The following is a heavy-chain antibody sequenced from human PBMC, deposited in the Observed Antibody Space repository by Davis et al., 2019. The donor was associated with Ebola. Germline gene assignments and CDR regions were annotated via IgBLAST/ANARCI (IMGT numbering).Heavy chain of an antibody. CDR1: GGSISSYY. V-gene: IGHV4-34*01. CDR2: INHSGST. Sequence: MPSETLSLTCIVSGGSISSYYWSWIRQPPGKGLEWIGEINHSGSTNYNPSLKSRVTISVDTSKNQFSLKLSSVTAADTAVYYCASGGRHYYDSSGYYNWGQGTLVTVSS. CDR3: ASGGRHYYDSSGYYN. D-gene: IGHD3-22*01. J-gene: IGHJ4*02.